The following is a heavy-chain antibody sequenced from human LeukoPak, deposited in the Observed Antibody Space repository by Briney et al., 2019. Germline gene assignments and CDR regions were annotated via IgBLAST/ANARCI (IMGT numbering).Heavy chain of an antibody. Sequence: SETLSLTCTVSGGSISSYYWSWIRQPPGKGLEWIRYIYYSGSTNYNPSLKSRVTISVDTSKNQFSLKLSPVTAADTAVYYCARGYYHYYYGMDVWGQGTTVTVSS. CDR3: ARGYYHYYYGMDV. J-gene: IGHJ6*02. V-gene: IGHV4-59*01. CDR2: IYYSGST. CDR1: GGSISSYY. D-gene: IGHD1-26*01.